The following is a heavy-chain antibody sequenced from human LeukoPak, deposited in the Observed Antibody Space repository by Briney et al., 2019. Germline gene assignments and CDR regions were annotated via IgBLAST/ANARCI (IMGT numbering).Heavy chain of an antibody. CDR3: ARPTRGGYCSSTSCSLFGY. CDR1: GFTFSSYA. D-gene: IGHD2-2*03. V-gene: IGHV3-30-3*01. Sequence: PGGSLRLSCAASGFTFSSYAMHWVRQAPGKGLEWVAVISYDGSNKYYADSVKGRFTISRDNSKNTLYLQMNSLRAEDTAVYYCARPTRGGYCSSTSCSLFGYWGQGTLVTVSS. CDR2: ISYDGSNK. J-gene: IGHJ4*02.